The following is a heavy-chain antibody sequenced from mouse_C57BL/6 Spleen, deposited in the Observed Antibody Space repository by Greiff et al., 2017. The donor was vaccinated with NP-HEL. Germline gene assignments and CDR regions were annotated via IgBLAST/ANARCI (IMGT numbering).Heavy chain of an antibody. J-gene: IGHJ2*01. D-gene: IGHD1-1*01. V-gene: IGHV3-6*01. CDR1: GYSITSGYY. Sequence: ESGPGLVKPSQSLSLTCSVTGYSITSGYYWNWIRQFPGNKLEWMGYISYDGSNNYNPSLKNRISITRDPSKNQFFLKLNSVTTEDTATYYCAREGTTVVATEYYFDYWGQGTTLTVSS. CDR3: AREGTTVVATEYYFDY. CDR2: ISYDGSN.